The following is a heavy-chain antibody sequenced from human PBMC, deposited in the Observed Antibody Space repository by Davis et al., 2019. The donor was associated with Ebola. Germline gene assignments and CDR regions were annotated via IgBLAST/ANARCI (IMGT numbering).Heavy chain of an antibody. J-gene: IGHJ4*02. D-gene: IGHD6-13*01. CDR3: ARDGIAAAGDFDY. CDR1: GGTFSSYA. CDR2: IIPIFGTA. Sequence: SVKVSCKASGGTFSSYAISWVRQAPGQGLEWMGGIIPIFGTANYAQKFQGRVTITADKSTSTAYMELSSLRSEDTAVYYCARDGIAAAGDFDYWGQGTLVTVSS. V-gene: IGHV1-69*06.